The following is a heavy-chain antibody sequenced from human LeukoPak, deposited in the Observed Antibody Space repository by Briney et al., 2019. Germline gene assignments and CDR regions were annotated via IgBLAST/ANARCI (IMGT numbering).Heavy chain of an antibody. CDR2: INRSGDNT. CDR3: ARGAYSGTGSYYYY. Sequence: GSVTVSCQSSGYTFTRYNMHWMRQAPGQGLEWVGIINRSGDNTSYTDKFQVGVSMTKDTFTSTVYMELSSLRSKDTAGYYCARGAYSGTGSYYYYWGQGTLVTVSS. V-gene: IGHV1-46*01. CDR1: GYTFTRYN. J-gene: IGHJ4*02. D-gene: IGHD3-10*01.